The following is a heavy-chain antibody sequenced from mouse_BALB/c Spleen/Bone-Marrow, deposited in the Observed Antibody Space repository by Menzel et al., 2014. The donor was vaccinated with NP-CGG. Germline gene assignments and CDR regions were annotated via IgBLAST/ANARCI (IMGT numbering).Heavy chain of an antibody. D-gene: IGHD1-1*01. CDR1: GFTFSSYG. Sequence: EVKLMESGGGLVQPGGSRKLSCAASGFTFSSYGMHWVRQTPEKGLEWVAYISSSSNTIYYPDTVKGRFTISRDNPKNTLFRKMTSLGSEDTAMYCCARWKYGYALDYWGQGTSVTVSS. V-gene: IGHV5-17*02. CDR3: ARWKYGYALDY. J-gene: IGHJ4*01. CDR2: ISSSSNTI.